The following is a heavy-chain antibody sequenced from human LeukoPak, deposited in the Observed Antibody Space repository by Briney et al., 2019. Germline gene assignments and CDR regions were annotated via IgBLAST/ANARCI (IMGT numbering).Heavy chain of an antibody. Sequence: GGSLSLSCAASGFPLSDYGMSWVRQPPGKGLEWVSTISGNGANRHYADSVKGRFTISRDNVKNALDLQMNSLRAEDTAVYFCAREAHTFDYWGQGTLVTVYS. CDR1: GFPLSDYG. CDR2: ISGNGANR. V-gene: IGHV3-21*01. J-gene: IGHJ4*02. CDR3: AREAHTFDY.